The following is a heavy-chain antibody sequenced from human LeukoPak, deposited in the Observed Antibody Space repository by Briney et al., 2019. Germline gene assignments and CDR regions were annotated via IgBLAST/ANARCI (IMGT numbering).Heavy chain of an antibody. CDR3: ARGLLAFYGSGSSYNDYGMDV. D-gene: IGHD3-10*01. CDR1: GGSFSDYY. V-gene: IGHV4-34*01. CDR2: INHGGSS. Sequence: SETLSFTCAVYGGSFSDYYWSWIRQPPGKGLEWVGEINHGGSSNYNPSLKSRVTISLDASKNQFSLKLTSVTAADTAVYYCARGLLAFYGSGSSYNDYGMDVWGKGTTVTVSS. J-gene: IGHJ6*04.